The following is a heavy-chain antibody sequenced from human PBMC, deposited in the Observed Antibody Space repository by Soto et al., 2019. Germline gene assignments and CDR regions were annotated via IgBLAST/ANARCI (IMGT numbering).Heavy chain of an antibody. CDR2: IIPIFGTA. CDR3: ARVKRSPGTTVISYYYYGMDV. D-gene: IGHD4-4*01. Sequence: GASVKVSCKAPGGSFSSYAISWVRQAHGQGLEWMGGIIPIFGTANYAQKFQGRVTITADESTSTAYMELSSLRSEDTAVYYCARVKRSPGTTVISYYYYGMDVWGQGTTVTVSS. CDR1: GGSFSSYA. V-gene: IGHV1-69*13. J-gene: IGHJ6*02.